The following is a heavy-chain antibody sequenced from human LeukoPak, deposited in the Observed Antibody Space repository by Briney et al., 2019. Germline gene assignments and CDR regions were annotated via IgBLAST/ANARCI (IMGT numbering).Heavy chain of an antibody. V-gene: IGHV1-2*06. CDR3: ARPISGYNFGYVY. Sequence: ASVKVSCKASGYTFTGYYMHWVRQAPGQGLEWMGRINPNSGGTNYAQKFQGRVTMTRDTSTSTVYMELSSLRSEDTAVYYCARPISGYNFGYVYWGQGTLVTVSS. CDR2: INPNSGGT. J-gene: IGHJ4*02. CDR1: GYTFTGYY. D-gene: IGHD5-18*01.